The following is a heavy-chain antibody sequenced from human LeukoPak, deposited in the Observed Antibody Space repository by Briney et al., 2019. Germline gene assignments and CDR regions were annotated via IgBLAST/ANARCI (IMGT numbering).Heavy chain of an antibody. CDR3: AGSIVGATRGFDP. Sequence: PSETLSLTCAVYGGSSSGYYWSWIRQPPGKGPEWIGEINHSGSTNYNPSLKSRVTISVDTSKNQFSLKLSSVTAADTAVYYCAGSIVGATRGFDPWGQGTLVTVSS. CDR2: INHSGST. V-gene: IGHV4-34*01. J-gene: IGHJ5*02. D-gene: IGHD1-26*01. CDR1: GGSSSGYY.